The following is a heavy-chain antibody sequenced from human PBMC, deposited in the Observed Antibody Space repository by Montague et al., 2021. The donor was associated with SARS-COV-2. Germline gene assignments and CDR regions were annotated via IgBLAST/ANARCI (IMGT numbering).Heavy chain of an antibody. CDR2: VHYTGTT. Sequence: SETLSLTCTVSGGSITVSRYDWGWLRQPPGKGLGWIGSVHYTGTTSYNASLKSRLTISVDTSENQFSLKMTSVTASDTAVYYCARHRANAGSFDIWGQGTMVTVSS. D-gene: IGHD1-1*01. V-gene: IGHV4-39*01. CDR1: GGSITVSRYD. CDR3: ARHRANAGSFDI. J-gene: IGHJ3*02.